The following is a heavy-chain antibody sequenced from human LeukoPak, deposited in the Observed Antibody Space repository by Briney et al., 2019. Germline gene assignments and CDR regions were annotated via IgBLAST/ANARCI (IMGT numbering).Heavy chain of an antibody. Sequence: GASVKVSCKAAGYTFTGYYMHWVRQAPRQGIAWMGWINPNRGGRTYAQKSQARVSMTRDTSSRTAYMELSRLRSDDTAVYYWARGVSIMIFGVVITQDDYWGQGTLVTVSS. CDR1: GYTFTGYY. CDR3: ARGVSIMIFGVVITQDDY. V-gene: IGHV1-2*02. D-gene: IGHD3-3*01. J-gene: IGHJ4*02. CDR2: INPNRGGR.